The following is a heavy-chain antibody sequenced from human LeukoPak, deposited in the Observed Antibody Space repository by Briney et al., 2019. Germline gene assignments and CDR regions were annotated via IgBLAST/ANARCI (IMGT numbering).Heavy chain of an antibody. CDR1: GCTFSRYT. D-gene: IGHD1-1*01. Sequence: GWSLTLSRAASGCTFSRYTMYWLRQAPGKGLEYVSAISSNGGSTYYANSVKGRFTISRDNSKTTLYLQMGGLRGEDMAVYYCAREVNWRFDYWGQGTLVTVSS. J-gene: IGHJ4*02. CDR2: ISSNGGST. V-gene: IGHV3-64*01. CDR3: AREVNWRFDY.